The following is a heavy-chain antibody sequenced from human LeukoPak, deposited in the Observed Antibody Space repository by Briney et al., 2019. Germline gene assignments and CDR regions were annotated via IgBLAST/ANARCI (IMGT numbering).Heavy chain of an antibody. CDR3: AKDRRHTVSGGYFDL. D-gene: IGHD3-10*01. CDR1: GFTFSRYS. CDR2: VNSDGSGT. J-gene: IGHJ2*01. V-gene: IGHV3-74*01. Sequence: GGSLRLSCAASGFTFSRYSMHWVRQAPGKGLVWVSHVNSDGSGTDYADSVKDRFTISRDNAKNSLYLQMNSLRAGDTALYYCAKDRRHTVSGGYFDLWGRGTLVIVSS.